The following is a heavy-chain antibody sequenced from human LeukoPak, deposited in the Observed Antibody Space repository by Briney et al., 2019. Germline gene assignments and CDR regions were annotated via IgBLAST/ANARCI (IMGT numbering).Heavy chain of an antibody. V-gene: IGHV4-34*01. D-gene: IGHD3-9*01. Sequence: NPSETLSLTCTVSGDSISSYSWSWIRQPPGKGLEWIGEINHSGSTNYNPSLKSRVTISVDTSKNQFSLKLSSVTAADTAVYYCARGAHYYDILTGYPRPQYYFDYWGQGTLVTVSS. CDR3: ARGAHYYDILTGYPRPQYYFDY. J-gene: IGHJ4*02. CDR1: GDSISSYS. CDR2: INHSGST.